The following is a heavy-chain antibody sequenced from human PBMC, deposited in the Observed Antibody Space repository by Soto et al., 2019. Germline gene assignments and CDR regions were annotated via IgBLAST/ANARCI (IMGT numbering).Heavy chain of an antibody. Sequence: ASVKVSCKVSGYTLTELSMHWVRQAPGKGLEWMGGFDPEDGETIYAQKFQGRVTMTEDTSTDTAYMELSSLRSEDTAVYYCASMVRGVILRWFDPWGQGTLVTVSS. D-gene: IGHD3-10*01. CDR1: GYTLTELS. J-gene: IGHJ5*02. CDR2: FDPEDGET. CDR3: ASMVRGVILRWFDP. V-gene: IGHV1-24*01.